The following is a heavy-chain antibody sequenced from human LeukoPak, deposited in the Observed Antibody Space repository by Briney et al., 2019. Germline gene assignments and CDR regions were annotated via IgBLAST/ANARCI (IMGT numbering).Heavy chain of an antibody. D-gene: IGHD4-17*01. Sequence: SETLSLTCAVSGASISSNNWWSWVRQPSGKGLEWIGEIWHSGTTNYNPSLKSRVTISVDKSKNQFSVKLNSVTAADTAVYYCMGADYGGHWGQGTLVTVSS. CDR1: GASISSNNW. CDR2: IWHSGTT. CDR3: MGADYGGH. J-gene: IGHJ4*02. V-gene: IGHV4-4*02.